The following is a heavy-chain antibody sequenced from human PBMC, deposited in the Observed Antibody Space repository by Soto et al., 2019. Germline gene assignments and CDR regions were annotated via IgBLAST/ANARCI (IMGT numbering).Heavy chain of an antibody. V-gene: IGHV3-48*02. Sequence: EVQLVESGGGLVQPGGSLRVSCVASGFTFSSYALNWVRQAPGKGLEWVSYISVGGGSIFYADSVKGRFTISRGDATNSLYLQMNYLRDEDTAVYYCVRDHRWACDFWGQGTMVTVSS. CDR1: GFTFSSYA. CDR3: VRDHRWACDF. J-gene: IGHJ3*01. CDR2: ISVGGGSI. D-gene: IGHD2-15*01.